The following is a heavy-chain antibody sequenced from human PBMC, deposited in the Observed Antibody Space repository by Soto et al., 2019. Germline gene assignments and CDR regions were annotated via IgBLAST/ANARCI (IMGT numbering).Heavy chain of an antibody. CDR3: ARDQWNQMATIHSPFDP. D-gene: IGHD5-12*01. J-gene: IGHJ5*02. CDR1: GFTFSDYY. V-gene: IGHV3-11*01. CDR2: ISSSGSTI. Sequence: GGSLRLSCSASGFTFSDYYMSWIRQSPGKGLEWVSYISSSGSTIYYAASVKGRFTISRDNAKNSLYLQMNSLRAEDTAVYYCARDQWNQMATIHSPFDPWGQGTLVTVSS.